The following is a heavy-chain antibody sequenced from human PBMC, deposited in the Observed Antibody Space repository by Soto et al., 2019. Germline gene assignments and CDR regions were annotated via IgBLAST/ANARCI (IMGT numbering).Heavy chain of an antibody. V-gene: IGHV4-59*01. Sequence: SETLSLTCTVSGGSISSYYWSWIRQPPGKGLEWIGYIYYSGSTNYNPSLKSRVTISVDTSKNQFSLRLSSVTAADTAVYYCARYSGTLQFDYWGQGTLVTVSS. CDR1: GGSISSYY. D-gene: IGHD1-26*01. CDR2: IYYSGST. CDR3: ARYSGTLQFDY. J-gene: IGHJ4*02.